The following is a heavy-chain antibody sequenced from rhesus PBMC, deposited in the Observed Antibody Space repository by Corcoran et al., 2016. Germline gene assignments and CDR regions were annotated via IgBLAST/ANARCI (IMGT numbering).Heavy chain of an antibody. Sequence: QVQLQESGPGLVKPSETLSLTCGVSGGSISSGYGWSWIRQPPGKGLEWIGYIYGSSGNTYYNPSLKSRVTISKDPSKNQFSLKLSSVTAADTAVYYCARNPPGDYSGSYSFDYWGQGVLVTVSS. J-gene: IGHJ4*01. V-gene: IGHV4S7*01. CDR3: ARNPPGDYSGSYSFDY. CDR1: GGSISSGYG. D-gene: IGHD3-16*01. CDR2: IYGSSGNT.